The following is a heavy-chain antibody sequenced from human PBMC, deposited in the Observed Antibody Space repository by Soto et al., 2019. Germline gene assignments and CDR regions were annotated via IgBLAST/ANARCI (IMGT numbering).Heavy chain of an antibody. V-gene: IGHV1-2*02. CDR1: GYTFTVYY. Sequence: QVQLVQSGAEVKKPGASVKVSCMTSGYTFTVYYMHWVRQAPGQGLEWMGRINPNSGTTNYAQKFQGRVTMTRDTSIRTAYMELSRLRSDDTAVYYCARDQYYYDSSGYLGGDYWGQGTLVTVSS. CDR2: INPNSGTT. D-gene: IGHD3-22*01. CDR3: ARDQYYYDSSGYLGGDY. J-gene: IGHJ4*02.